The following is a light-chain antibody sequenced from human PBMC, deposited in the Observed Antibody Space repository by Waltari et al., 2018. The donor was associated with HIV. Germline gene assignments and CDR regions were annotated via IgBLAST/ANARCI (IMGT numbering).Light chain of an antibody. CDR3: QQYYKTPHT. CDR2: WAS. CDR1: RHLFSSFNRRYY. V-gene: IGKV4-1*01. J-gene: IGKJ4*01. Sequence: DTVMTQSPDSLAASLGERDTINSTSSRHLFSSFNRRYYLGWYQHKPGQPPKLLIYWASTRESGVPDRFSGSGSGTDFTLTISSLQAEDVAIYYCQQYYKTPHTFGGGTKVEI.